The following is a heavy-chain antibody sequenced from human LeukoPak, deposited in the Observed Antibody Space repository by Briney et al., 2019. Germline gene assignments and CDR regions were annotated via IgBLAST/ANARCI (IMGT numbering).Heavy chain of an antibody. D-gene: IGHD3-22*01. CDR2: ISGSGETI. CDR3: ARDLGQYYDTSDNWFDP. CDR1: GFTFSSYS. V-gene: IGHV3-48*01. Sequence: GGSLRLSCAASGFTFSSYSLNWVRQAPGQGLEWISYISGSGETIYYADSARGRFPISRDSAKNTLNLQMNSLRAEDTAVYYCARDLGQYYDTSDNWFDPWGQGTLVTVSS. J-gene: IGHJ5*02.